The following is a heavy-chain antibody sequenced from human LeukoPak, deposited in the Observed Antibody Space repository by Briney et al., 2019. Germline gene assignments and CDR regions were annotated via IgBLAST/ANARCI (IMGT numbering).Heavy chain of an antibody. J-gene: IGHJ5*02. CDR3: ARDIQTDWFDP. CDR2: IYYSGST. CDR1: GGSISSYY. V-gene: IGHV4-59*01. D-gene: IGHD5-18*01. Sequence: SETLSLTCTVSGGSISSYYWSWIRQPPGKGLEWIGYIYYSGSTNYNPSLKSRVTISVDTPKNQFSLKLSSVTAADTAVYYCARDIQTDWFDPWGQGTLVTVSS.